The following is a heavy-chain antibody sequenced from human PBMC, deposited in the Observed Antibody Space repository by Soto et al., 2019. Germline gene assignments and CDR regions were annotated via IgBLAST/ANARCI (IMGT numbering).Heavy chain of an antibody. CDR3: ARGGSSSWYGFSYYYGMDV. V-gene: IGHV3-53*01. CDR2: IYSGGST. J-gene: IGHJ6*02. CDR1: GFTVSSNY. Sequence: SGGSLRLSCAASGFTVSSNYMSWVRQAPGKGLEWVSVIYSGGSTYYADSVKGRFTISRDNSKNALYLQMNSLRAEDTAVYYCARGGSSSWYGFSYYYGMDVWGQGTTVTVSS. D-gene: IGHD6-13*01.